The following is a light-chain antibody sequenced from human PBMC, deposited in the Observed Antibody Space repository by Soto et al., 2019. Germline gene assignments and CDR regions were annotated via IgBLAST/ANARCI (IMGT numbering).Light chain of an antibody. CDR2: DVS. CDR3: SSYTSISTPVV. CDR1: SSDVGAYNY. J-gene: IGLJ2*01. V-gene: IGLV2-14*01. Sequence: QSALTQPASVSGSPGQSITISCTGTSSDVGAYNYVSWYQQHPGKAPKLMIYDVSKRPSGVSNRFSGSKSGNTASLTISGLQAEDEADYYCSSYTSISTPVVFGGGTKLTVL.